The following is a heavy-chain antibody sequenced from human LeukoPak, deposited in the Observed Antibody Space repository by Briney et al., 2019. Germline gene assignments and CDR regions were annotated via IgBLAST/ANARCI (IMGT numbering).Heavy chain of an antibody. CDR1: GYTFTSSG. Sequence: ASVKVSCKASGYTFTSSGVSWVRQAPGQGLEWMGWISAYNGNTNYAQKFQGRVTMTTDTSTSTAYMELRSLRSDDTAVYYCARDPPRGRYFDWLSSNAFDIWGQGTMVTVSS. CDR3: ARDPPRGRYFDWLSSNAFDI. CDR2: ISAYNGNT. D-gene: IGHD3-9*01. V-gene: IGHV1-18*01. J-gene: IGHJ3*02.